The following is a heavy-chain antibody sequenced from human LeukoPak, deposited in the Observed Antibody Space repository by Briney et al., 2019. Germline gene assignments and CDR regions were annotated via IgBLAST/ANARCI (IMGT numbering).Heavy chain of an antibody. CDR1: VGTFSSYA. D-gene: IGHD3-22*01. J-gene: IGHJ4*02. CDR2: IIPIFGTA. V-gene: IGHV1-69*05. CDR3: ARDLYYYDSSGYPSPFDY. Sequence: SVKVSCKASVGTFSSYAISWVRQAPGQGLEWMGRIIPIFGTANYAQKFQGRVTITTDESTSTAYMELSSLRSEDTAVYYCARDLYYYDSSGYPSPFDYWGQGTLVTVSS.